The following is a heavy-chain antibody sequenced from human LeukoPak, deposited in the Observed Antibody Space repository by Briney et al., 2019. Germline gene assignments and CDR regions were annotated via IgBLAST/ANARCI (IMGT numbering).Heavy chain of an antibody. Sequence: GGSLRLSCAASGFTFSSYSMNWVRQAPGKGLEWVSYISSSGSTIYYADSVKGRFTISRDNAKNSLYLQMNSLRAEDTAVYYCARDGPWFAKNFDYWGQGTLVTVSS. D-gene: IGHD3-10*01. CDR2: ISSSGSTI. V-gene: IGHV3-48*03. CDR1: GFTFSSYS. J-gene: IGHJ4*02. CDR3: ARDGPWFAKNFDY.